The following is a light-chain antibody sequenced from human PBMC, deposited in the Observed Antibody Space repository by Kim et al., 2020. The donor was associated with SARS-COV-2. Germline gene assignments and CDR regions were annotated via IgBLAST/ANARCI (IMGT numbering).Light chain of an antibody. J-gene: IGKJ4*01. Sequence: EIVMTQSPATLSVSPGERATLSCRASQSVSGHLAWYQQKPGQAPRLLIYGVSTRATGIPVRFSGSGSGTEFALTISSLQSEDFAFYYCQQYNDWPLTFGGGTKLEIK. CDR2: GVS. CDR1: QSVSGH. V-gene: IGKV3-15*01. CDR3: QQYNDWPLT.